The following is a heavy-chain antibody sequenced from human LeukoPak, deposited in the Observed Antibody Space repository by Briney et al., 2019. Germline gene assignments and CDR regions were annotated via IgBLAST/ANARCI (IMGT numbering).Heavy chain of an antibody. CDR3: AKDSSGGVSSAGILDF. V-gene: IGHV3-33*03. CDR1: GFTLSSYG. D-gene: IGHD6-13*01. J-gene: IGHJ4*02. Sequence: GGSLRLSCAASGFTLSSYGMHWVRQAPGKGLEWVAVIWYDGSNKYYADSVKGRFTISRDNPKNSLYLRLNSLRAEDTAFYYCAKDSSGGVSSAGILDFWGPGTLVTVSP. CDR2: IWYDGSNK.